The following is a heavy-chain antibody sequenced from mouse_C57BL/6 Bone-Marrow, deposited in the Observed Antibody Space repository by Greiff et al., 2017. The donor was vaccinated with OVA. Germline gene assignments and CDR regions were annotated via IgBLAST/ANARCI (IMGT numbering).Heavy chain of an antibody. CDR1: GYSITSGYD. V-gene: IGHV3-1*01. J-gene: IGHJ4*01. Sequence: DVQLQESGPGMVKPSQSLSLTCTVTGYSITSGYDWHWIRHFPGNKLEWMGYISYSGSTNYNPSLKSRISITHDTSKNHFFLKLNSVTTEDTATYYCARRMVYYDYEGAMDYWGQGTSVTVSS. D-gene: IGHD2-4*01. CDR3: ARRMVYYDYEGAMDY. CDR2: ISYSGST.